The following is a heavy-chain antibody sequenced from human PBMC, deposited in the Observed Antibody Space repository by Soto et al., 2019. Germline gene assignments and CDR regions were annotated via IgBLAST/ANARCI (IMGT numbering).Heavy chain of an antibody. J-gene: IGHJ4*02. Sequence: QVQLVESGGGVAQPGRSLRLSCVTSALNFSSYAMHWVRQAPGQGLEWVAVITSDGDKTYHTDSVKGRFTISRDNSKNTLYLDMVSLRLEDTALYYCARSSARPFDYWGQGTLVTVSS. CDR1: ALNFSSYA. CDR3: ARSSARPFDY. D-gene: IGHD3-22*01. CDR2: ITSDGDKT. V-gene: IGHV3-30*10.